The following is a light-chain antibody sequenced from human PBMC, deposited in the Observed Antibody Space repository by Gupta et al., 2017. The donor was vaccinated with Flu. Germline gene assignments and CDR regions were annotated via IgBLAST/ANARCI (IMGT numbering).Light chain of an antibody. J-gene: IGKJ4*01. CDR1: QIVSDY. CDR3: QQSYTTSPT. Sequence: PSSLSASVGDSVTITCRASQIVSDYLNWYQQKPGKAPDLLIYAASTLHSGVPSRFSGSGSGTDFTLTISSLQPEDFATYYCQQSYTTSPTFGGGTKVEIK. CDR2: AAS. V-gene: IGKV1-39*01.